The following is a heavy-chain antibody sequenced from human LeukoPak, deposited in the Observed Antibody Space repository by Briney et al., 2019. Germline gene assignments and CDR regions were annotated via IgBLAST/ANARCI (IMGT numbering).Heavy chain of an antibody. J-gene: IGHJ6*03. CDR3: AISSSGYYYYYYMDV. Sequence: ASVKVSCKASGGTFSSYAISWVRQAPGQGLEWMGGIIPIFGTANYAQKFQGRVTITADKSTSTAYMELSSLRSEDTAVYYCAISSSGYYYYYYMDVWGKGTTVTVSS. V-gene: IGHV1-69*06. CDR1: GGTFSSYA. D-gene: IGHD6-6*01. CDR2: IIPIFGTA.